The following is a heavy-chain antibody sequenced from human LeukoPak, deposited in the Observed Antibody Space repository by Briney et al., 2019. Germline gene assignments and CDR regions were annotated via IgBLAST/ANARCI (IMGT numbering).Heavy chain of an antibody. D-gene: IGHD1-1*01. CDR1: VGTLTSYA. Sequence: VKDSCVASVGTLTSYAISWVRDAPGQRLECMGRIIPILGIANYAQKFQGRVTITADKSTSTAYMELSSLRSEDTAVYYCARKELEPYDAFDIWGQGTMVTVSS. CDR3: ARKELEPYDAFDI. J-gene: IGHJ3*02. CDR2: IIPILGIA. V-gene: IGHV1-69*10.